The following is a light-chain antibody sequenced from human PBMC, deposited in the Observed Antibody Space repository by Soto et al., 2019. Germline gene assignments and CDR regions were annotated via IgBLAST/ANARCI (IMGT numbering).Light chain of an antibody. CDR1: SSDVGSYNL. CDR3: CSYAGSNSHVV. Sequence: QSALTQPASVSGSPGHSITISCTGTSSDVGSYNLVSWYQQHPGKAPKLMIYEGSKRPSGVSNRFSGSKSGNTASLTISGLQAEDEADYYCCSYAGSNSHVVFGGGTKLTVL. J-gene: IGLJ2*01. V-gene: IGLV2-23*01. CDR2: EGS.